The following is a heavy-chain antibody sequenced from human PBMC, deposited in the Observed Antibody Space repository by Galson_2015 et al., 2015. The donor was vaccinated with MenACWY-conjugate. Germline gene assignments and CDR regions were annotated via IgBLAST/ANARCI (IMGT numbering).Heavy chain of an antibody. CDR3: AREDSRTPTGVWFDP. Sequence: SVKVSCKASGYTFTDNLIHWVRQAPGQGLEWMGIVNPSGGSTTYAQKFQGRVTITRDTSTSTVYMELSSLKPEDTAIYYCAREDSRTPTGVWFDPWGQGTLVTVSS. CDR2: VNPSGGST. CDR1: GYTFTDNL. V-gene: IGHV1-46*01. D-gene: IGHD1/OR15-1a*01. J-gene: IGHJ5*02.